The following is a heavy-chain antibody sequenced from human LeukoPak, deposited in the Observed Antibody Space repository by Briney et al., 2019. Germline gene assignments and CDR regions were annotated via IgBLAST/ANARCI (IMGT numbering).Heavy chain of an antibody. J-gene: IGHJ4*02. CDR2: ISGSGGST. V-gene: IGHV3-23*01. CDR3: ARVGCSGGSCYMYYFDY. Sequence: TGGSLRLSCAASGFTFSSYAMSWVRQAPGKGLEWVSAISGSGGSTYYADSVKGRFTISRDNSKNTLYLQMNSLRAEDTAVYYCARVGCSGGSCYMYYFDYWGQGTLVTVSS. D-gene: IGHD2-15*01. CDR1: GFTFSSYA.